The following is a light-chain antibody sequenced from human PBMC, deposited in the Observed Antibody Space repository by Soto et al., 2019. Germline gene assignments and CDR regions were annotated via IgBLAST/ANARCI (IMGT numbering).Light chain of an antibody. J-gene: IGLJ3*02. CDR2: DVS. CDR1: SSDVGNYNL. Sequence: QSVLTQPASVSGSPGQSITISCTGTSSDVGNYNLVSWYQQHPGKAPKLIIYDVSERPSGVSNRFSASKSGNTASLTISGLQTEDEADYYCCSYAGSSSPWVFGGGTQLTVL. V-gene: IGLV2-23*02. CDR3: CSYAGSSSPWV.